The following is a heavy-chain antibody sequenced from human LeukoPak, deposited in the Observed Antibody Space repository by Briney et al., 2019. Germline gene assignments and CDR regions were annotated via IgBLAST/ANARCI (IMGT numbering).Heavy chain of an antibody. V-gene: IGHV3-9*01. Sequence: PGGSLRLSCAASGFTFDDYAMHWVRQAPGKGLEWVSGISWNSGSIGYADSVKGRFTISRDNAKNSLYLQMNSLRAEDTALYYCAKDKYYDAEMGYFDYWGQGTLVTVSS. CDR1: GFTFDDYA. D-gene: IGHD3-22*01. CDR2: ISWNSGSI. J-gene: IGHJ4*02. CDR3: AKDKYYDAEMGYFDY.